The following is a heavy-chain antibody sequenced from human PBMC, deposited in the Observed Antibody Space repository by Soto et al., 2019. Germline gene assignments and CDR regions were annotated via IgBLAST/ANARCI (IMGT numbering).Heavy chain of an antibody. Sequence: QVQLQESGPGLVKPSQTLSLTCTVSGGSISSDDYYWSWIRQPPGKGLEWIGHIYYSGRTYYNPSLMGRLTISVDTSKNQFSRKLSSVSPADTAVYVCAGDRSNPPVYFDYWGQGTLVTVSS. CDR2: IYYSGRT. J-gene: IGHJ4*02. CDR1: GGSISSDDYY. CDR3: AGDRSNPPVYFDY. V-gene: IGHV4-30-4*01. D-gene: IGHD2-15*01.